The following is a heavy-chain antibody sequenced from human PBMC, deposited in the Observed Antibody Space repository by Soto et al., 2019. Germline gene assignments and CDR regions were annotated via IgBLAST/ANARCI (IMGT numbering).Heavy chain of an antibody. J-gene: IGHJ6*02. CDR2: IDPSDSYT. V-gene: IGHV5-10-1*01. Sequence: EPQTNSCRVSGCSFTSYWISWVRQMPGKGLEWMGRIDPSDSYTNYSPSFQGHVTISADKSISTAYLQWSSLKASDTAMYYCVRGGFYYYGMDVWGQGTTVTVSS. CDR1: GCSFTSYW. CDR3: VRGGFYYYGMDV. D-gene: IGHD3-16*01.